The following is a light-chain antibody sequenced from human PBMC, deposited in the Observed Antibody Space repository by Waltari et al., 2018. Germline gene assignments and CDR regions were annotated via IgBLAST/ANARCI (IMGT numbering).Light chain of an antibody. J-gene: IGLJ2*01. CDR1: TGAVTTAPY. CDR2: DTS. CDR3: FLSYSGAVI. Sequence: QAVVTQEPSLTVSPGGPVTPPSAPSTGAVTTAPYPYWFQQKPGQAPRPLIYDTSNKPSWTPARFSGSLLGGKAALTLSGAQPEDEANYYCFLSYSGAVIFGGGTKLTVL. V-gene: IGLV7-46*01.